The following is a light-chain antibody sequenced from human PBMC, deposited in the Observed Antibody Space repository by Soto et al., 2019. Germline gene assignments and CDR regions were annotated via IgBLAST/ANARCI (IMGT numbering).Light chain of an antibody. V-gene: IGKV1-5*03. CDR1: QSISRW. Sequence: DIQMTQSPSALSASIGDRVTITCRASQSISRWVAWYQQKPGKAPKLLIYKAASLESGVPSRVSGSGSGTEFIFTISSLQPDDFATYYCQQYNSYPYTFGQGTKLEI. CDR3: QQYNSYPYT. J-gene: IGKJ2*01. CDR2: KAA.